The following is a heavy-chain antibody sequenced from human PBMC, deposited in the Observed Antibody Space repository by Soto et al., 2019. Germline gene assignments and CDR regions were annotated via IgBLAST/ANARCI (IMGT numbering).Heavy chain of an antibody. J-gene: IGHJ6*02. D-gene: IGHD4-17*01. CDR1: GFTFSNYV. CDR2: ISGSGGST. V-gene: IGHV3-23*01. CDR3: AKEAYGDYINYYYYYGMDV. Sequence: EVQLLESGGGLVQPGGSLGLSCAASGFTFSNYVMSWVRQAPGKGLAWVSSISGSGGSTFYADSVKGRFTISRDNSKNTLYLQMNSLRAEDTAIYYCAKEAYGDYINYYYYYGMDVWGQGTTVTVSS.